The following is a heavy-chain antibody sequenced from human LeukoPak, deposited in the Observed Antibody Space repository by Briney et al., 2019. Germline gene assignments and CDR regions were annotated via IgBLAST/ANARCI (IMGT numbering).Heavy chain of an antibody. Sequence: SETLSLTCTVSGGSISSGSYYWSWIRQPAGKGLEWIGRIYTSGSTNYNPSLKRRVTISVDTSKNKSSLKLSSVTAADTAVYYCARQKPIVVVPAASPIRRYYYYYMDVWGKATTVTVSS. D-gene: IGHD2-2*01. CDR3: ARQKPIVVVPAASPIRRYYYYYMDV. CDR1: GGSISSGSYY. V-gene: IGHV4-61*02. CDR2: IYTSGST. J-gene: IGHJ6*03.